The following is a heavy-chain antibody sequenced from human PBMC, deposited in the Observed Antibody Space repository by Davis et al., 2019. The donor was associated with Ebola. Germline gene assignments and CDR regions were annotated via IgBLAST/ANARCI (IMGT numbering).Heavy chain of an antibody. J-gene: IGHJ6*04. CDR1: GSTFDDYA. CDR2: ITWNSGTT. V-gene: IGHV3-9*01. Sequence: SLKISCVASGSTFDDYAMQWVRQAPGRGLEWVSGITWNSGTTGYADSVKGRFTISRDNAKNSLFLQMNSLRPEDTALYYCAKDISLTGHFYSGMDVWGKGTTVIVTS. CDR3: AKDISLTGHFYSGMDV.